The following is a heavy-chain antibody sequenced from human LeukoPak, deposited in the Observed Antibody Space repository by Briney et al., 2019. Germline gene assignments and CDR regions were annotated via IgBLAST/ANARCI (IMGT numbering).Heavy chain of an antibody. D-gene: IGHD1-26*01. CDR3: AKTGLSGSYDWFDP. J-gene: IGHJ5*02. V-gene: IGHV4-4*09. CDR1: GGSISSYY. Sequence: SETLSLSCTVSGGSISSYYWSWIRQPPGKGLEWIGYIYTSGSTNYNPSLKSRVTISVDTSKNQFSLRLSSVTAADTAVYYCAKTGLSGSYDWFDPWGQGTLVTVSS. CDR2: IYTSGST.